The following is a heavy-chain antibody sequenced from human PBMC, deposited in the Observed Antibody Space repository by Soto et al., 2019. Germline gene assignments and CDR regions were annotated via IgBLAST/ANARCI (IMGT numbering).Heavy chain of an antibody. Sequence: QVQLVQSGAEVKKPGSSVKVSCKASGGTFSSYAISWVRQAPGQGLEWMGEIIPMVGTANYAQNFQGRVTIYAXXAXSXXDMELSSLRSEDTAVYYCARDRGPSSGYYPYCFAHWGNGTLVTVSS. CDR3: ARDRGPSSGYYPYCFAH. CDR2: IIPMVGTA. D-gene: IGHD3-22*01. V-gene: IGHV1-69*12. J-gene: IGHJ5*02. CDR1: GGTFSSYA.